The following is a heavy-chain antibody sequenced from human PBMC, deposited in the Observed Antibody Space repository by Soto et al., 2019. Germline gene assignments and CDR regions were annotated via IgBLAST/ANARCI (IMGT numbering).Heavy chain of an antibody. Sequence: SETLSLTCTVSGGSISSGDYYWSWIRQPPGKGLEWIGYIYYSGSTYYNPSLKSRVTISVDTSKNQFSLKLSSVTAADTAVYYCARDSYYYDSSGYGGGYYYGMDVWGQGTTVTV. CDR1: GGSISSGDYY. V-gene: IGHV4-30-4*01. CDR3: ARDSYYYDSSGYGGGYYYGMDV. D-gene: IGHD3-22*01. J-gene: IGHJ6*02. CDR2: IYYSGST.